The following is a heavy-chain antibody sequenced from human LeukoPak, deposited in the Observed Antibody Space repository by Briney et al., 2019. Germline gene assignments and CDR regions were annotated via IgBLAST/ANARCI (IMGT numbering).Heavy chain of an antibody. CDR2: ISGRGDYI. Sequence: GGSLRLSCAASGFTFNSYTMNWVRQAPGKGLEWVSSISGRGDYIYYADSVKGRFTISRDNAKNSLYLQMSSLRAEDAAVYYCARVMLFGVVASDYWGQGTLVTVSS. CDR1: GFTFNSYT. V-gene: IGHV3-21*01. D-gene: IGHD3-3*01. CDR3: ARVMLFGVVASDY. J-gene: IGHJ4*02.